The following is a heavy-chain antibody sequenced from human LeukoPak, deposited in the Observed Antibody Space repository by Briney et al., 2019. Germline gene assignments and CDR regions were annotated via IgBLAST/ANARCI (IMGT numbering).Heavy chain of an antibody. V-gene: IGHV1-2*02. CDR3: ARDIGFGELTDAFDI. Sequence: ASVKVSCKASGYTFTGYYMHWVRQAPGQGLEWMGWINPNSGGTNYAQKFQGRVTMTRDTSISTAYMELSRLRSDDTAVYYCARDIGFGELTDAFDIWGQGTMVTVSS. J-gene: IGHJ3*02. D-gene: IGHD3-10*01. CDR1: GYTFTGYY. CDR2: INPNSGGT.